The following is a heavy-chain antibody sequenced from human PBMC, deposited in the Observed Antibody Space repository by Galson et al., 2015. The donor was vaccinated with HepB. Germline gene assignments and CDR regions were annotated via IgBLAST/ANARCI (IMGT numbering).Heavy chain of an antibody. Sequence: SLRLSCAASGFTFSSYAMSWVRQAPGKGLEWVSAISGSGGSTYYADSVKGRFTISRDNSKNTLYLQMNSLRAEDTAVYYCAKGDAMVRGVIAFDYWGQGTLVTVSS. CDR3: AKGDAMVRGVIAFDY. D-gene: IGHD3-10*01. CDR2: ISGSGGST. CDR1: GFTFSSYA. V-gene: IGHV3-23*01. J-gene: IGHJ4*02.